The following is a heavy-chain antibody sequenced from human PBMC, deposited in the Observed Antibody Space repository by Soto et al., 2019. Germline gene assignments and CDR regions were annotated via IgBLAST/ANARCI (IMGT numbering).Heavy chain of an antibody. J-gene: IGHJ6*02. D-gene: IGHD6-25*01. CDR2: INSDGSST. CDR1: GLTFSSYW. CDR3: ARAIGFYGMDV. V-gene: IGHV3-74*01. Sequence: LRLSCAASGLTFSSYWMHWVRQAPGKGLVWVSRINSDGSSTDYADSVKGRFTTSRDNDKNTLYLQMNSLRGEDTAVYYCARAIGFYGMDVWGQGTTVTVSS.